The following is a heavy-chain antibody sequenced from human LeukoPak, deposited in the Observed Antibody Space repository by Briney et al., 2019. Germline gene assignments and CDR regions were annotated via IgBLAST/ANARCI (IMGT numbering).Heavy chain of an antibody. V-gene: IGHV1-18*01. Sequence: ASVTVSCKASGYTFTSYGISWVRQAPGQGLEWMGWISAYNGNTNYAQKLQGRVTMTTDTSTSTAYMELRSLRSDDTAVYYCAVIYYYDSSGYLSPEAFDIWGQGTMVTVSS. CDR2: ISAYNGNT. J-gene: IGHJ3*02. CDR1: GYTFTSYG. CDR3: AVIYYYDSSGYLSPEAFDI. D-gene: IGHD3-22*01.